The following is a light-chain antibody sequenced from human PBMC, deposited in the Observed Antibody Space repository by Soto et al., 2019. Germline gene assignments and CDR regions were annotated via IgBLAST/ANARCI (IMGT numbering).Light chain of an antibody. J-gene: IGKJ3*01. CDR3: HHRSNWTPEVT. CDR2: DAS. V-gene: IGKV3-11*01. Sequence: EIVLTQSPDTLSLSPGERATLSCRASQSVSSSLAWYQQKPGQAPRLLIYDASNRATGIPAMFSGSGCGTDFTLTISIIEPEAVAVDVYHHRSNWTPEVTFGPGTKVDIK. CDR1: QSVSSS.